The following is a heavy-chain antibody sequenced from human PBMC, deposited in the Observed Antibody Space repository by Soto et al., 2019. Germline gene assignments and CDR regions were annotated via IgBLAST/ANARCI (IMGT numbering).Heavy chain of an antibody. Sequence: QVQLVQSGAEVKKTEASVKVSCKASGYTFIGYYIHWVRQAPGQGLEWMGWINPNSGGTNYAQRFQGWVTMTRDRSISTAYMELRRLKSDDTAVYYCARVGGGLASLGYYGMDVWGQGTTVTVSS. CDR2: INPNSGGT. CDR3: ARVGGGLASLGYYGMDV. V-gene: IGHV1-2*04. J-gene: IGHJ6*02. D-gene: IGHD3-10*01. CDR1: GYTFIGYY.